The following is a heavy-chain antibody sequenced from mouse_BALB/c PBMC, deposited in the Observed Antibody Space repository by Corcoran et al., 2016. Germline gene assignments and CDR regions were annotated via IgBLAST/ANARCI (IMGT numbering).Heavy chain of an antibody. V-gene: IGHV1-63*02. Sequence: QVQLQQSGAELVKPGTSVKMSCKAAGYTFTIYWLDWVKQRPGHGLEWIGDIYPGGGYTNYNEKFKGKATMTEDTSCRTAYMQLSSLTSEDSAIYYCAMCSSYLFAYWGQGTLVTVSA. CDR2: IYPGGGYT. D-gene: IGHD1-1*01. CDR3: AMCSSYLFAY. J-gene: IGHJ3*01. CDR1: GYTFTIYW.